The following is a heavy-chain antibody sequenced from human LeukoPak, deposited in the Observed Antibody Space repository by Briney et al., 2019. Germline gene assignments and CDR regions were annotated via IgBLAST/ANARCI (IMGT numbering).Heavy chain of an antibody. Sequence: SETLSLTCTVSGGSISSYYWSWIRQPPGKGLEWIGYIYYSGSTNYNPSLKSRVTISVDTSKNQFSLKLSSVTAADTAVYYCARDLGYCSGGSCYDWFDPWGQGTLVTVSS. CDR1: GGSISSYY. V-gene: IGHV4-59*01. CDR2: IYYSGST. J-gene: IGHJ5*02. CDR3: ARDLGYCSGGSCYDWFDP. D-gene: IGHD2-15*01.